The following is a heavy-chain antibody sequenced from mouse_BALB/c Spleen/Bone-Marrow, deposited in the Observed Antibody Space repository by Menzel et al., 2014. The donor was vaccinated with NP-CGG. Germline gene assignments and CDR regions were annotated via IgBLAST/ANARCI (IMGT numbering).Heavy chain of an antibody. CDR1: GYTFTRYT. V-gene: IGHV1-4*01. J-gene: IGHJ4*01. Sequence: QVQLKQSGAELAGPGASVKMSCQASGYTFTRYTMHWEKQRPGQGLEWIGYINPSSAYTNYNQKFKDKATLTADKSSSTAYMQLSSLTSEDSAVYYCTIRYYAMDYWGQGTSVTVSS. D-gene: IGHD1-1*01. CDR2: INPSSAYT. CDR3: TIRYYAMDY.